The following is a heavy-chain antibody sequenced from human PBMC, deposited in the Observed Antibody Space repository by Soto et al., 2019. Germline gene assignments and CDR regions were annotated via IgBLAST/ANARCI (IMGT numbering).Heavy chain of an antibody. CDR3: ARGMGGTIFGVVINYYYYGIDV. D-gene: IGHD3-3*01. CDR2: ISAYNGNT. V-gene: IGHV1-18*01. CDR1: GYTFTSYG. J-gene: IGHJ6*02. Sequence: ASVKVSCKASGYTFTSYGISWVRQAPGQGLEWMGWISAYNGNTNYAQKLQGRVTMTTDTSTSTAYMELRSLRSDDTAVYYCARGMGGTIFGVVINYYYYGIDVWGQGTTVTVSS.